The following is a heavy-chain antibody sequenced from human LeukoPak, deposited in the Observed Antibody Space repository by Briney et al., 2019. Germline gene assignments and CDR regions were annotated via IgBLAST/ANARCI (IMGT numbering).Heavy chain of an antibody. CDR3: AKEGGVGGLDY. CDR2: VRFGGSGK. D-gene: IGHD3-16*01. V-gene: IGHV3-30*02. CDR1: GFILRAYG. J-gene: IGHJ4*02. Sequence: PGGSLRLSCTASGFILRAYGMHSVRQAPGKGLEWVAFVRFGGSGKYYADSVKGRFIISRDDSENTLYLQLNSLRVEDTGLYYCAKEGGVGGLDYWGQGTLVTVSA.